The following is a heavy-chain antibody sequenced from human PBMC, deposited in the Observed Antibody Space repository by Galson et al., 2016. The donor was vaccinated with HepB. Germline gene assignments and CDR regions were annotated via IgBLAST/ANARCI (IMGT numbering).Heavy chain of an antibody. CDR2: ISDSGRTT. CDR3: ANLRGGYSGPRYYDYYNGMDV. V-gene: IGHV3-23*01. Sequence: SLRLSCAASGFASSSYAMSWVRQAPGKGLEWVSAISDSGRTTYYTDSVKGRFTISRDNSRNTLHLQMNSLTAEVTAIYYCANLRGGYSGPRYYDYYNGMDVWGQGTTVTVSS. CDR1: GFASSSYA. D-gene: IGHD5-12*01. J-gene: IGHJ6*02.